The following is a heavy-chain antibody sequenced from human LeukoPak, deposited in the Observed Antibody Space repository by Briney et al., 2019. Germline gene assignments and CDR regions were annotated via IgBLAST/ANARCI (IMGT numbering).Heavy chain of an antibody. V-gene: IGHV1-18*04. CDR2: IRAYNGNT. J-gene: IGHJ4*02. D-gene: IGHD3-10*01. CDR1: GFTFSVDG. Sequence: ASLYLSRAVSGFTFSVDGISWVREAPGQGVEWMGWIRAYNGNTNYAQKLQGRVTITTDTSTSTAYMVLMSLRSDDTAVYCCARVLAAGSGSYRYWGQGTLVTVSS. CDR3: ARVLAAGSGSYRY.